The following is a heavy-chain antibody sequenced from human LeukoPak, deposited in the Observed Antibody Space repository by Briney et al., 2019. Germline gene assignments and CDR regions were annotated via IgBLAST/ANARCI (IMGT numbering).Heavy chain of an antibody. CDR1: GFTFSSYG. D-gene: IGHD2-21*01. J-gene: IGHJ4*02. V-gene: IGHV3-48*01. CDR3: AREDCGGDCYFDY. Sequence: GGSLRLSCAASGFTFSSYGMHWVRQAPGKGLEWVSYISSSSTIYYADSVKGRFTISRDNAKNSLYLQMNSLRAEDTAVYYCAREDCGGDCYFDYWGQGTLVTVSS. CDR2: ISSSSTI.